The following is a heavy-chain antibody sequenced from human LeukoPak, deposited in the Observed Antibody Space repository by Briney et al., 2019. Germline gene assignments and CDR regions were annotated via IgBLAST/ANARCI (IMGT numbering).Heavy chain of an antibody. Sequence: GGSLRLSCAASGFTFSNYAMHWVRQAPGKGLEWVAVISYDGSDKYYADSVKGRFTISRDNSKNTLYLQMNSLRAEDTAVYYCARQGRGVIINHKYYFDYWGQGTLVTVSS. CDR1: GFTFSNYA. J-gene: IGHJ4*02. CDR2: ISYDGSDK. CDR3: ARQGRGVIINHKYYFDY. D-gene: IGHD3-10*01. V-gene: IGHV3-30-3*01.